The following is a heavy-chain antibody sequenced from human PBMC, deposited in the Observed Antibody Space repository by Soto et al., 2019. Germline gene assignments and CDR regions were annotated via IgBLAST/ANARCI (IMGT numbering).Heavy chain of an antibody. CDR1: GFTFSTYA. CDR2: ISYDGGNK. Sequence: PGGSLRLSCAASGFTFSTYAMHWVRQAPGKGLEWVAVISYDGGNKYYADSVKGRFTISRDNSKNTLYLQINSLRPEDTAVYYCAKVKVSGSGSNAFDVWGQGTMVTVSS. J-gene: IGHJ3*01. V-gene: IGHV3-30*18. CDR3: AKVKVSGSGSNAFDV. D-gene: IGHD3-10*01.